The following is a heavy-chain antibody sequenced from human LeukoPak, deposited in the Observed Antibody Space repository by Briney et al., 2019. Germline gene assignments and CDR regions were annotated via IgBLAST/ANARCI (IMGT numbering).Heavy chain of an antibody. Sequence: SETLSLTCTVSGGSISSYYWSWIRQPPGKGLEWIGYIYYSGSTNYNPSLKSRVTISVDTSKNQFSLKLSSVTAADTAVYYCARFNVRGVIMGAFDYWGQGTLVTVSS. V-gene: IGHV4-59*01. CDR2: IYYSGST. CDR1: GGSISSYY. CDR3: ARFNVRGVIMGAFDY. D-gene: IGHD3-10*01. J-gene: IGHJ4*02.